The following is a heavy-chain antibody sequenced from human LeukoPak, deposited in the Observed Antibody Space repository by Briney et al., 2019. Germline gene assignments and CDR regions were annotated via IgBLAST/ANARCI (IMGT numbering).Heavy chain of an antibody. Sequence: GGSLRISCAASGFTFSPSGMTWVRQAPGKGLEWVSTIATGSSHIFYADSVKGRFTISRDNARNSVYLQMNSVTAEDTAVYYCARGGGTRTHWGRGVLVTVSS. CDR1: GFTFSPSG. CDR3: ARGGGTRTH. CDR2: IATGSSHI. D-gene: IGHD2-15*01. V-gene: IGHV3-21*01. J-gene: IGHJ4*02.